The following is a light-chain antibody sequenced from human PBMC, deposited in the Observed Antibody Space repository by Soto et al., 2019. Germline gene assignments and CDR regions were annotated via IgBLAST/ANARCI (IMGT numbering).Light chain of an antibody. Sequence: EIVMTQSPGTLSVSPGERATLSCWASQNINTYLAWYQQKPGQAPRLLIYAASTRATGIPARFSGRGSGTEFTLTINGLQSEDFAVYYCQQYDKWTITFGQGTQLEV. CDR1: QNINTY. V-gene: IGKV3-15*01. CDR3: QQYDKWTIT. CDR2: AAS. J-gene: IGKJ5*01.